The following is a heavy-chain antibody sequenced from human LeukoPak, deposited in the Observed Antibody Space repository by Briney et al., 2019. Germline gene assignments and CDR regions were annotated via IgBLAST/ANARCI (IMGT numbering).Heavy chain of an antibody. CDR3: AREQSYYYDSSGYYFTRAAFDI. V-gene: IGHV7-4-1*02. J-gene: IGHJ3*02. D-gene: IGHD3-22*01. CDR1: GYTFTSYA. Sequence: GASVKVSCKASGYTFTSYAMNWVRQAPGQGLEWMGWINTNTGNPTYAQGFTGRFVFSLDTSVSTAYLQISSLKAEDTAVYYCAREQSYYYDSSGYYFTRAAFDIWGQGTMVTVSS. CDR2: INTNTGNP.